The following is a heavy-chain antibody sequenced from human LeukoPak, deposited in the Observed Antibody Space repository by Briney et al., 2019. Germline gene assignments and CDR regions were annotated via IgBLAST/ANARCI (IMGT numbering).Heavy chain of an antibody. D-gene: IGHD1-1*01. CDR3: ARALRGTVDY. J-gene: IGHJ4*02. Sequence: GGSLRLSCAASGFTFSSYWMHWVRQAPGKGLVWVSRTNSDGSSTSYADSVRGRFTISRDNAKNTLYLQMNSLRAEDTAVYYCARALRGTVDYWGQETLVTVSS. CDR1: GFTFSSYW. V-gene: IGHV3-74*01. CDR2: TNSDGSST.